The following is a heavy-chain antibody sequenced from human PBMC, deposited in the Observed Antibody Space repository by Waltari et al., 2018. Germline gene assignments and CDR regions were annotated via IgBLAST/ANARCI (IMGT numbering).Heavy chain of an antibody. D-gene: IGHD2-21*01. Sequence: QVQLEQSGAEMVKPGASVRVSCKASGYSFRRSDISWVRQAPGQGLEWMGWMNTNSGNTGYAEKFQGRVTITRNTSINPAYMDLSGLRSEDTAVYYCARGSGDLDIWGQGTMVTVSS. J-gene: IGHJ3*02. CDR1: GYSFRRSD. CDR3: ARGSGDLDI. V-gene: IGHV1-8*03. CDR2: MNTNSGNT.